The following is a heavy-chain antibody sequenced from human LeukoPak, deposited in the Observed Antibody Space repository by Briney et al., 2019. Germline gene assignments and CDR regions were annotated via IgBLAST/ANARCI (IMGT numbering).Heavy chain of an antibody. CDR3: ARGRTPSGWYGGFDY. V-gene: IGHV3-30*02. CDR2: IRYDGSNK. J-gene: IGHJ4*02. D-gene: IGHD6-19*01. CDR1: GFTFSSYG. Sequence: GGSLRLSCAASGFTFSSYGMHWVRQAPGKGLEWVAFIRYDGSNKYYADSVKGRFTISRDNSKNTLYLQMNSLRAEDTAVYYCARGRTPSGWYGGFDYWGRGTLVTVSS.